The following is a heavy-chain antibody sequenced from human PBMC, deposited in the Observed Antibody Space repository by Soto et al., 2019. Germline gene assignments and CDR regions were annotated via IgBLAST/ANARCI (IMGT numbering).Heavy chain of an antibody. CDR2: INAGNGNT. Sequence: QVQLVQSGAEVKKPGASVKVSCKASGYTFTTYAMHWVRQAPGQRLEWMGWINAGNGNTKYSQKFQGRVTITRDTSASTASMVLSCLRSEDTAVYYCARGSPLWGDYWGQGTLVTVSS. CDR1: GYTFTTYA. CDR3: ARGSPLWGDY. D-gene: IGHD3-16*01. V-gene: IGHV1-3*01. J-gene: IGHJ4*02.